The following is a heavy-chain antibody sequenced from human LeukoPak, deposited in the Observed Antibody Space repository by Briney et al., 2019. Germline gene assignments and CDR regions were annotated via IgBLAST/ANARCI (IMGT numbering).Heavy chain of an antibody. CDR1: GFTFSSFG. D-gene: IGHD6-13*01. Sequence: GESLRLSCVASGFTFSSFGMTWVRQAPGKGLEWVSTISGSGDGTYYAESVKGRFTISRDNSKNTLYLQMNSLRVDGTAVYYCARTYSSDYWGQGTLVTVSS. CDR3: ARTYSSDY. V-gene: IGHV3-23*01. CDR2: ISGSGDGT. J-gene: IGHJ4*02.